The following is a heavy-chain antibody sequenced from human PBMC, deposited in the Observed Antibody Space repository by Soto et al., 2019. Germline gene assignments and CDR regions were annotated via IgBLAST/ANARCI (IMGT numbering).Heavy chain of an antibody. Sequence: EVQLVESGGGLVKPGGSLRLSCAASGFTFSSYSMNWVRQAPGKGLEWVSSISSSSSYIYYADSVKGRFTISRDNAKNSLYLQMNSLRAEDTAVYYCARAYGSGSYYNSQPPPYWYFDLWGRGTLVTVSS. CDR3: ARAYGSGSYYNSQPPPYWYFDL. CDR2: ISSSSSYI. D-gene: IGHD3-10*01. CDR1: GFTFSSYS. V-gene: IGHV3-21*01. J-gene: IGHJ2*01.